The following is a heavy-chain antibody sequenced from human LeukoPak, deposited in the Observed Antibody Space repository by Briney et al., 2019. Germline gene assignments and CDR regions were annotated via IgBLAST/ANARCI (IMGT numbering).Heavy chain of an antibody. D-gene: IGHD3-3*01. CDR2: IYYSGST. V-gene: IGHV4-39*01. CDR3: AAGNRDFWSCWESWWFDP. Sequence: SETLSLTCTVSGGSISSSNYHWGWIRQPPGKGLEWIGSIYYSGSTYYNPSLKSRVTISVDTSKNQFALKLSSVTAADTAVYYCAAGNRDFWSCWESWWFDPWGQGTLVTVSS. J-gene: IGHJ5*02. CDR1: GGSISSSNYH.